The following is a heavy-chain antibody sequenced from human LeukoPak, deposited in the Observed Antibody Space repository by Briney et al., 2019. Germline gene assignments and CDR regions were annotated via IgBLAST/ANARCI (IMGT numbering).Heavy chain of an antibody. CDR1: GYSFTSYW. CDR2: IYPGDSDT. D-gene: IGHD6-6*01. Sequence: GESLKISCKGSGYSFTSYWIGWVRQMPGKGLEWMGIIYPGDSDTRYSPSFQGQVTISADKSISTVYLQWSSLKASDTAMYYCATYSSSEVYYYYGMDVWGQGTTVTVSS. J-gene: IGHJ6*02. CDR3: ATYSSSEVYYYYGMDV. V-gene: IGHV5-51*01.